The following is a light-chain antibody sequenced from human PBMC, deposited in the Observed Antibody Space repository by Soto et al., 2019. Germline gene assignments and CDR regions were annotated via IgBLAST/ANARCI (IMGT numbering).Light chain of an antibody. V-gene: IGLV2-14*01. CDR1: SSDVGAYNY. CDR3: TSYTSSSTVV. Sequence: QSALTQPASVSGSPGQSITISCTGTSSDVGAYNYVSWYQQHPGKAPKLMIYEVSDRPSGVSNRFSGSKSANTASLTISGLQAEDEAYYYCTSYTSSSTVVFGGGTKVTVL. J-gene: IGLJ2*01. CDR2: EVS.